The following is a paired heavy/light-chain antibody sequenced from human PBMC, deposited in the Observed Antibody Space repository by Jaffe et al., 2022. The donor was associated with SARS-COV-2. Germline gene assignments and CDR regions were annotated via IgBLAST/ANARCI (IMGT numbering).Light chain of an antibody. CDR2: AAA. CDR3: QQTNSFPRT. J-gene: IGKJ1*01. Sequence: DIQMTQSPSSVSASVGDRVTISCRASQDVGSWLAWYQHRPGIAPRLLIFAAATLQTGVPSRFSGSGSGTHFTLTISSLQPEDFATYYCQQTNSFPRTFGPGTKVAVK. CDR1: QDVGSW. V-gene: IGKV1-12*01.
Heavy chain of an antibody. CDR3: ARAPGYCSGTMCYGDFDY. J-gene: IGHJ4*02. V-gene: IGHV1-18*01. CDR2: ISAHNGNT. D-gene: IGHD2-15*01. Sequence: QVQLVQSGAEVKRPGASVRVSCKASNYIFTSYGFSWVRQAPGQGLEWMGWISAHNGNTNYAQNFQGRVTMTTDTSTSTGYMELRSLRSDDTAIYYCARAPGYCSGTMCYGDFDYWGQGTQVTVSS. CDR1: NYIFTSYG.